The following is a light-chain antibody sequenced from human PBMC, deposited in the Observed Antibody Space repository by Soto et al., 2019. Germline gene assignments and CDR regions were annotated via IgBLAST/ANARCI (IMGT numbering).Light chain of an antibody. Sequence: QSALTQPASVSGSPGQSITISCTGTSSDIGDYNYVSWYQQHPGKDPKLMIYDVSNRPSGVSNRFSGSKSGNTASLTISGLQAEDEADYYCSSYTSSSTRVFGTGTKLTVL. CDR1: SSDIGDYNY. CDR3: SSYTSSSTRV. J-gene: IGLJ1*01. CDR2: DVS. V-gene: IGLV2-14*01.